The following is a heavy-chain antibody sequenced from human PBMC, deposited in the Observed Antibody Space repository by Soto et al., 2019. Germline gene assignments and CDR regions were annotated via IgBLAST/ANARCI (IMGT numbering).Heavy chain of an antibody. V-gene: IGHV4-31*03. CDR2: IYSSGST. CDR1: GXSVGGVGY. Sequence: TLSLPCTVSGXSVGGVGYWSWILQFPVRGLEWIGCIYSSGSTYYNQDLNNRIILSLDTSQNQFSLKLLSVTAADTAIYYCARSGVTGIVIPSHWFDPWGQGTLVTSPQ. D-gene: IGHD2-21*02. J-gene: IGHJ5*02. CDR3: ARSGVTGIVIPSHWFDP.